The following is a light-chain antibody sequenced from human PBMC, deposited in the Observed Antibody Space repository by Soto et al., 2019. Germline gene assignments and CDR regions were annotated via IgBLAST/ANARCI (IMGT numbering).Light chain of an antibody. J-gene: IGKJ1*01. Sequence: DIQMTQSPSTLSASVGDRVTITCRASQSISDWLAWYQQKPGKAPKLLIYRASSLESGVPLRFSGSGSGTEFTLTISSLQPDDFATYYCQQFNPNSLPWTFGQGTKVDI. CDR3: QQFNPNSLPWT. V-gene: IGKV1-5*03. CDR2: RAS. CDR1: QSISDW.